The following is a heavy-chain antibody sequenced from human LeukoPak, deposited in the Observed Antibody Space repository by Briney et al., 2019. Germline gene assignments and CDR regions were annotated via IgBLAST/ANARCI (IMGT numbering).Heavy chain of an antibody. CDR3: ARDASTRCYLCEVDH. CDR1: GFTFSTYS. CDR2: ISPDSNYK. V-gene: IGHV3-21*01. D-gene: IGHD2-2*01. J-gene: IGHJ4*02. Sequence: GGSLRLSCAASGFTFSTYSMNWLRLAPGKGLEWVSSISPDSNYKYYVDSVKGRFTISRDNAKSSLYLQMNSLRAEDTAVYYCARDASTRCYLCEVDHWGQGTLVTVSS.